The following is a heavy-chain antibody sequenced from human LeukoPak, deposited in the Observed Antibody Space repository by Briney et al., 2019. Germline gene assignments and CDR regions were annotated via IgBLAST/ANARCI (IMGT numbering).Heavy chain of an antibody. Sequence: PGRSLRLSCAASGLTFSSYVMHWVRQAPGKGLEWVAVISYDGSNKYYADSVKGRFTISRDNSKNTLYLQMNSLRAEDTAVYYCARDDPTGSGSSPMDVWGQGTTVTVSS. V-gene: IGHV3-30*03. D-gene: IGHD3-10*01. CDR3: ARDDPTGSGSSPMDV. CDR1: GLTFSSYV. CDR2: ISYDGSNK. J-gene: IGHJ6*02.